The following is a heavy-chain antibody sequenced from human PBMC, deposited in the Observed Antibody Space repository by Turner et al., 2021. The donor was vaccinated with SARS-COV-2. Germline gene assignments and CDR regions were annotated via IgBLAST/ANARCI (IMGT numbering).Heavy chain of an antibody. Sequence: QVQLQESGPGLVKPSETLSLTCTVSGGSISSYYWSWIRQPPGKGLEWIGYIHYSGSTNYNPSLKSRVTISVDTSKNQFSLKLSSVTAADTAVYYCARVVVLRRAYFDYWGQGTLVTVSS. CDR1: GGSISSYY. D-gene: IGHD2-8*01. CDR2: IHYSGST. V-gene: IGHV4-59*08. J-gene: IGHJ4*02. CDR3: ARVVVLRRAYFDY.